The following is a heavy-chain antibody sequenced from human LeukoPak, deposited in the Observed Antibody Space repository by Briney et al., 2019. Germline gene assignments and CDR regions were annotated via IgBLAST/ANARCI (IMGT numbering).Heavy chain of an antibody. V-gene: IGHV3-21*01. D-gene: IGHD1-26*01. CDR1: GFTFSSYS. CDR3: AISIVGANHY. CDR2: ISSSSSYI. Sequence: PGGSLRLSCAASGFTFSSYSMNWVRQAPGKGLEWVSSISSSSSYIYYADSVKGRFTISRDNAKNSLYLQMNSLRAEDTAVYYCAISIVGANHYWGQGTLVTVSS. J-gene: IGHJ4*02.